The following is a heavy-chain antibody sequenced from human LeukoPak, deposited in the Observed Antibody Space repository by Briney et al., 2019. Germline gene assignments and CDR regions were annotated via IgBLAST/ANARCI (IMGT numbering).Heavy chain of an antibody. J-gene: IGHJ4*02. V-gene: IGHV3-23*01. CDR2: ISGSGGST. CDR1: GFTFSSYA. CDR3: AREPLRDSSGYYLGLGFDY. D-gene: IGHD3-22*01. Sequence: PGGSLRLSCAASGFTFSSYAMSWVRQAPGKGLEWVSAISGSGGSTYYADSVKGRFTISRDSSKNTLYLQMNSLRAEDTAVYYCAREPLRDSSGYYLGLGFDYWGQGTLVTVSS.